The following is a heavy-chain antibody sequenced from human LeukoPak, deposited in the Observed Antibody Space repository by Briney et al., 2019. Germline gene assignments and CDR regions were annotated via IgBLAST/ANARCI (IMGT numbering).Heavy chain of an antibody. CDR2: VSDSGNP. J-gene: IGHJ6*03. CDR3: ARGYGYYYYYMDV. CDR1: GDSMSSYY. V-gene: IGHV4-59*01. D-gene: IGHD2-2*03. Sequence: SETLSLTCSVSGDSMSSYYWTWLRQPPGKGLEWIGFVSDSGNPDYNPSLKSRVTISVDTSGSQFSLGLTPVTAAGPAVYYCARGYGYYYYYMDVWGKGTTVIVSS.